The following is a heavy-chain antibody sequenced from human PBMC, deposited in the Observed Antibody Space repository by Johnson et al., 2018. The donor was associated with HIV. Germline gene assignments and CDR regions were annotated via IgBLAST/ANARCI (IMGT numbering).Heavy chain of an antibody. J-gene: IGHJ3*02. CDR2: IRYDGSNK. CDR3: PVDTEAFDI. Sequence: QVQLVESGGGVVQPGRSLRLSCAASGFTFSSYGMHWVRQAPGTGLEWVAFIRYDGSNKYYADSVKGRFTISRDNSKNTLYLQMNSLRAEDTAVYYCPVDTEAFDIWGQGTMVTVSS. CDR1: GFTFSSYG. V-gene: IGHV3-30*02. D-gene: IGHD1-14*01.